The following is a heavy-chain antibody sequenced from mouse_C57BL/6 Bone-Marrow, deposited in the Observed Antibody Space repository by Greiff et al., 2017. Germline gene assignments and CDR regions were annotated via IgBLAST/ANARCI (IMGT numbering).Heavy chain of an antibody. CDR1: GYAFSSYW. CDR3: TRSPRDAMDY. CDR2: IYPGDGDT. J-gene: IGHJ4*01. V-gene: IGHV1-80*01. Sequence: VQLQESGAELVKPGASVKISCKASGYAFSSYWMNWVKQRPGKGLEWIGQIYPGDGDTNYNGKFKGKATLTADKSSSTAYMQLSSLTSEDSAVYFCTRSPRDAMDYWGQGTSVTVSS.